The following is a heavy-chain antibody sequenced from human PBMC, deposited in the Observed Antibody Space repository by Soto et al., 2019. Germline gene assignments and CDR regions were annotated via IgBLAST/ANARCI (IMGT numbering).Heavy chain of an antibody. J-gene: IGHJ5*02. CDR3: ARESIRAPRGWFAH. V-gene: IGHV1-69*01. D-gene: IGHD6-6*01. Sequence: QVQLVQSGAEVKQPGYSVKVSCKASGGTFSSYAISWVRQTPGQGREWMGGIIPIVGTANYAQKFQGRVTITADESTSTAYMERSSRRSEDRPVYYCARESIRAPRGWFAHRGQGPLISVSS. CDR1: GGTFSSYA. CDR2: IIPIVGTA.